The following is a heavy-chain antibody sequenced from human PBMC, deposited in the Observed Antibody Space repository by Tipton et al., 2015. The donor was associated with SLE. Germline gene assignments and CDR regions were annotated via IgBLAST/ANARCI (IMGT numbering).Heavy chain of an antibody. CDR1: GGSFSAYY. CDR2: INHSGIT. J-gene: IGHJ6*02. Sequence: TLSLTCAVYGGSFSAYYWSWIRQPPGKGLEWIGEINHSGITNYNPSLKSRVTMSLDTSKNQFSLRLSSVTAADTAVYYCARVRDHFFGMDVWGQGTTVTVSS. CDR3: ARVRDHFFGMDV. V-gene: IGHV4-34*01.